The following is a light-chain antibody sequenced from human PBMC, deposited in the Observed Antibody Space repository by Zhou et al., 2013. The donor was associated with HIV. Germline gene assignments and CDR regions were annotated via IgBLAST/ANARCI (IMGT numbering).Light chain of an antibody. CDR1: QDISTY. V-gene: IGKV1-33*01. CDR3: QQSHTIPWT. Sequence: DIQMTQSPSSLSASVGDRVTITCQASQDISTYLNWYQQKPGKAPKLLIYDASNLETGVPSRFSGSGSGTEFTLAISSLQPEDFATYYCQQSHTIPWTFGQGTKVDIK. CDR2: DAS. J-gene: IGKJ1*01.